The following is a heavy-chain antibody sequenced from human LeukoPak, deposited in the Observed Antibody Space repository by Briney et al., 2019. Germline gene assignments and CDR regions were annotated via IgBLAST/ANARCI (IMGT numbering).Heavy chain of an antibody. V-gene: IGHV1-8*01. Sequence: ASVTVSCTASGYTFTSYDINWVRQATGQGLEWMGWMNPNSGNTGYAQKFQGRVTMTRNTSISTAYMELSSLRSEDTAVYYCARRDSSGWKSYYYYGMDVWGQGTTVTVSS. CDR3: ARRDSSGWKSYYYYGMDV. D-gene: IGHD6-19*01. CDR1: GYTFTSYD. J-gene: IGHJ6*02. CDR2: MNPNSGNT.